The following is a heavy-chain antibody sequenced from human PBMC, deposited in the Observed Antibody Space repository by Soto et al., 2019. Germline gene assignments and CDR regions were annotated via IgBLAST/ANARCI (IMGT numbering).Heavy chain of an antibody. CDR3: ASGPLLYYFDY. CDR2: IIPIFGTA. Sequence: GASVKVSCKSSGGTFSSYAICWVRQAPGQGLEWMGGIIPIFGTANYAQKFQGRVTITADESTSTAYMELSSLRSEDTAVYYCASGPLLYYFDYWGQGTLVTVSS. J-gene: IGHJ4*02. CDR1: GGTFSSYA. V-gene: IGHV1-69*13.